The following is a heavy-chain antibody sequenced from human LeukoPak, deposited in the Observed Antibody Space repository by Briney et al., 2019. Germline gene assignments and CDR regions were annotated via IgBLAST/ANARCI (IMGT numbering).Heavy chain of an antibody. CDR3: ARRQYQLNKPPFDY. CDR1: GYSFSSYW. J-gene: IGHJ4*02. Sequence: GESLKISCKGSGYSFSSYWIGWVRQMPGKGLEWMGIIDPRDSDTRYSPSFRGQVTISAAKSINTAYLQWSSLKASDTAIYYCARRQYQLNKPPFDYWGQGTQVPVSS. CDR2: IDPRDSDT. D-gene: IGHD2-2*01. V-gene: IGHV5-51*01.